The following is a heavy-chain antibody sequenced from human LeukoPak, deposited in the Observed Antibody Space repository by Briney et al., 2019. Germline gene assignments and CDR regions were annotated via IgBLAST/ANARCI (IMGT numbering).Heavy chain of an antibody. CDR2: IYHSGST. CDR3: ARAKDYGDYGE. Sequence: SETLSLTXAVSGYSISSGYYWGWIRQPPGKGLEWIGSIYHSGSTYYNPSLKSRVTISVDTSKNRFSLKLSSVTAADTAVYYCARAKDYGDYGEWGQGTLVTVSS. CDR1: GYSISSGYY. D-gene: IGHD4-17*01. J-gene: IGHJ4*02. V-gene: IGHV4-38-2*01.